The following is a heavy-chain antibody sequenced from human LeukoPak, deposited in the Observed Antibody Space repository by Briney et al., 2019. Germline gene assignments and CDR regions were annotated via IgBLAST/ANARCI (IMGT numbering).Heavy chain of an antibody. Sequence: SETLSLTCTVSGGSISSYYWSWIRQPPGKGLEWIGSIYYSGSTYYNPSLKSRVTISVDTSKNQFSLKLSSVTAADTAVYYCARVKLRGIAAAGPIDYWGQGTLVTVSS. CDR1: GGSISSYY. CDR2: IYYSGST. V-gene: IGHV4-59*12. J-gene: IGHJ4*02. CDR3: ARVKLRGIAAAGPIDY. D-gene: IGHD6-13*01.